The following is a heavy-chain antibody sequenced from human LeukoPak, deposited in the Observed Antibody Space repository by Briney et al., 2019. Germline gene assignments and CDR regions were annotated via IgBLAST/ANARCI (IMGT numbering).Heavy chain of an antibody. Sequence: SETLSLTCAVSGYSISTSNYWVWIRQPPGKGLEWIGHIYYSGGIYYNPSLKSRVTMSVDTSKYQFCLKLSSVAAVDTAVYYCARKTTTGPTKAAFDIWGQGTMVTVSS. CDR2: IYYSGGI. CDR1: GYSISTSNY. D-gene: IGHD4-17*01. CDR3: ARKTTTGPTKAAFDI. V-gene: IGHV4-28*05. J-gene: IGHJ3*02.